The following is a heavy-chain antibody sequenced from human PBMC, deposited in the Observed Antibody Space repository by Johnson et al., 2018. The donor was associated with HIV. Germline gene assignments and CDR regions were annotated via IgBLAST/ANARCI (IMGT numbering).Heavy chain of an antibody. CDR3: ARGSGSYGDAFDS. CDR1: GFTFSSYD. V-gene: IGHV3-13*01. J-gene: IGHJ3*02. D-gene: IGHD1-26*01. CDR2: IGTAGDT. Sequence: EVQLVESGGGLVQPGGSLRLSCAASGFTFSSYDMHWVRQATGKGLEWVSAIGTAGDTYYPGSVKGRFTISRENAKNSLYLQMNSLRAGDTAVYYCARGSGSYGDAFDSWGQGTMVTVSS.